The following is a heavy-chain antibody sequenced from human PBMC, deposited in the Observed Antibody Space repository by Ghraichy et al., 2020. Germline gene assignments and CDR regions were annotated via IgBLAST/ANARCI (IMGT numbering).Heavy chain of an antibody. CDR2: ISSSSSNI. D-gene: IGHD3-22*01. CDR1: GFTFSTYS. CDR3: ARMGYDTSGYYYVPTFDI. Sequence: LSLTCAASGFTFSTYSMNWVRQAPGKGLEWVSHISSSSSNIYYADSVKGRFTISRDNVRNSLYLQMISLRDEDTAVYFCARMGYDTSGYYYVPTFDIWGQGTMVTVSS. J-gene: IGHJ3*02. V-gene: IGHV3-48*02.